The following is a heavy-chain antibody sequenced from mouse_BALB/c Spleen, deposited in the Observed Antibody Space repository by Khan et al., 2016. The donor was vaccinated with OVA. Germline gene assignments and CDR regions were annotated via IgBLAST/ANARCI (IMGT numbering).Heavy chain of an antibody. CDR3: VRDGAYYRNDGWFAY. CDR2: INPSNGYT. V-gene: IGHV1-4*01. Sequence: QVQLQQSGAELARPGASVKMSCKASGYTFTSYTIHWIKLRPGQGLEWIGYINPSNGYTNYNQKFKDKATLTADKSSTTASMQLSSLPSDDSAVYNWVRDGAYYRNDGWFAYWGQGTLVTVSA. J-gene: IGHJ3*01. D-gene: IGHD2-14*01. CDR1: GYTFTSYT.